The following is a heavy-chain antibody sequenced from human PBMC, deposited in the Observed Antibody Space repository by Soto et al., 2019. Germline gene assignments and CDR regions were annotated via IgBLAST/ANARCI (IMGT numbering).Heavy chain of an antibody. CDR2: INHSGST. J-gene: IGHJ6*03. Sequence: QVQLQQWGAGLLKPSETLSLTCAVYGGSFSGYYWSWIRQPPGKGLEWIGEINHSGSTNYNPSLKSRATISVDTSTNRFSLKLSSVTGADTAVYYCARGGDNYDFWSGYYSPYYYYYMDVWGKGTTVTVSS. CDR3: ARGGDNYDFWSGYYSPYYYYYMDV. V-gene: IGHV4-34*01. CDR1: GGSFSGYY. D-gene: IGHD3-3*01.